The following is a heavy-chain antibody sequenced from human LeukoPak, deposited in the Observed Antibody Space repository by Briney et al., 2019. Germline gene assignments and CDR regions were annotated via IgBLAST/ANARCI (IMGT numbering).Heavy chain of an antibody. CDR2: IYYSGST. CDR3: ARDQVVRGLDGMDV. Sequence: SETLSLTCTVSGGSISSYYWSWIRQPPGKGLEWIGYIYYSGSTNYNPSLKSRVTISVDTSKNQFSLKLSSVTAADTAVYYCARDQVVRGLDGMDVWGQGTTVTVSS. V-gene: IGHV4-59*01. CDR1: GGSISSYY. D-gene: IGHD3-10*01. J-gene: IGHJ6*02.